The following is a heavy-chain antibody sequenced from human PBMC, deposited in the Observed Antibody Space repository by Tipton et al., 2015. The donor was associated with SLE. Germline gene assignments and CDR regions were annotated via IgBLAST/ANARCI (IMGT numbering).Heavy chain of an antibody. Sequence: TLSLTCTVVGGSITNHYWNWIRQPPGKGLEWIGYIHYSGTTHDNPSLKSRVTMSVDMSKNQFSLRLTSVTAADTAVYYCARTLGAIAHTVYDAFDIWGQGKMVTVSS. J-gene: IGHJ3*02. CDR2: IHYSGTT. V-gene: IGHV4-59*11. D-gene: IGHD1-26*01. CDR3: ARTLGAIAHTVYDAFDI. CDR1: GGSITNHY.